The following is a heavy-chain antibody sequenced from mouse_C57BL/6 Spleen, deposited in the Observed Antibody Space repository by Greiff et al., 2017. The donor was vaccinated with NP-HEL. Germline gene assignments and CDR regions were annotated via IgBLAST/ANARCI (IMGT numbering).Heavy chain of an antibody. CDR1: GYTFTSYW. CDR3: APDLYAMDY. Sequence: QVQLQQPGAELVKPGASVKVSCNASGYTFTSYWMHWVMQRPGQGLEWIGRINPSDSDTNYNQKFKGKATLTVDKSSSTAYMQLSSLTSEDAAVYYCAPDLYAMDYWGQGTSVTVSS. CDR2: INPSDSDT. V-gene: IGHV1-74*01. J-gene: IGHJ4*01.